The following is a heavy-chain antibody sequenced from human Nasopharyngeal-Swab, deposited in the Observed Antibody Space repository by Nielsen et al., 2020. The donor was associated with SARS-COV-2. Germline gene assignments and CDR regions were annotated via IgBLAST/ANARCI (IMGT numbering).Heavy chain of an antibody. V-gene: IGHV3-15*01. Sequence: GGSLRLSCAASGFTFSNAWMSWVRQAPGKGLEWVGRIKSKTDGGTTDYAAPVKGRFTISRDDSKNTLYLQMNSLKTEDTAVCYCTTDSMYYYDSSGYYSNLRYFDYWGQGTLVTVSS. CDR1: GFTFSNAW. J-gene: IGHJ4*02. D-gene: IGHD3-22*01. CDR2: IKSKTDGGTT. CDR3: TTDSMYYYDSSGYYSNLRYFDY.